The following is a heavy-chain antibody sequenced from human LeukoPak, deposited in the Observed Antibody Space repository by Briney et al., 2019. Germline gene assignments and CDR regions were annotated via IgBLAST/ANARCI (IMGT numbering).Heavy chain of an antibody. CDR2: IYDSGST. CDR3: ARLNYDILTGYYPFDY. V-gene: IGHV4-59*08. J-gene: IGHJ4*02. CDR1: GGSISSYY. Sequence: SETLSLTCTVSGGSISSYYWSWIRQPPGKGLEWIGYIYDSGSTNYNPSLKSRVTISVDTSKNQFSLKLSSVTAADTAVYYCARLNYDILTGYYPFDYWGQGTLVTVSS. D-gene: IGHD3-9*01.